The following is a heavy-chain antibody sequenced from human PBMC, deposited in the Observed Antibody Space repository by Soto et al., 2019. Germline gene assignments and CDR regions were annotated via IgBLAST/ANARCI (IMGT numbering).Heavy chain of an antibody. V-gene: IGHV4-39*01. CDR3: ARVGRIAAAGGHFDY. CDR1: GGSISGSYYY. Sequence: PSETLSLTCAVSGGSISGSYYYWGWLRQSPGKGPEWIGSVFYTGFTSYNPSLESRVSVSVDTSKNQFSLKVSGVSAADTAVYYCARVGRIAAAGGHFDYWGQGTLVTVSS. CDR2: VFYTGFT. J-gene: IGHJ4*02. D-gene: IGHD6-13*01.